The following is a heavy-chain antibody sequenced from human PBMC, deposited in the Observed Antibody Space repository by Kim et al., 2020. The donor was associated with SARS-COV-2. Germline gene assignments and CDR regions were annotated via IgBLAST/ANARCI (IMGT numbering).Heavy chain of an antibody. Sequence: LSLTCAASGLTFSSYAMTWVRQAPGKGLEWVSGVSSNGGKTYCVDSVKGRFTISRDNSKSTLYLQMDSLRADDTAVYYCGTSALGYWGQGTLVTVSS. CDR1: GLTFSSYA. J-gene: IGHJ4*02. D-gene: IGHD7-27*01. CDR2: VSSNGGKT. CDR3: GTSALGY. V-gene: IGHV3-23*01.